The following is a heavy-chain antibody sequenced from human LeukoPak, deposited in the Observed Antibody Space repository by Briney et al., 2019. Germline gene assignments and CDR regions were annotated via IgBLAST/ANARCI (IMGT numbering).Heavy chain of an antibody. V-gene: IGHV1-69*05. CDR2: IIPIFGTA. CDR1: GGTFSSYA. Sequence: ASVKVSCKASGGTFSSYAISWVRQAPGQGLEWMGRIIPIFGTANYAQKFQGRVTITTDESTSTAYMELSSLRSEDTAVYYCASAFLDDSSGFYFDYWGQGTLVTASS. CDR3: ASAFLDDSSGFYFDY. J-gene: IGHJ4*02. D-gene: IGHD3-22*01.